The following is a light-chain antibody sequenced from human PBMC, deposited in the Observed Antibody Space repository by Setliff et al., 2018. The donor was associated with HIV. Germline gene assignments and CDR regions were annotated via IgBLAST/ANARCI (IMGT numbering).Light chain of an antibody. CDR1: SSDVGGYKF. CDR2: EVS. CDR3: GSYTSTTSYV. Sequence: QSVLAQPASVSGSPVQSITISCTGTSSDVGGYKFVSWYQQHPGKAPKLMIYEVSNRPSGVSDRFSGSKSGSTASLTISGLQAEDEADYYCGSYTSTTSYVFGSGTKVTVL. V-gene: IGLV2-14*01. J-gene: IGLJ1*01.